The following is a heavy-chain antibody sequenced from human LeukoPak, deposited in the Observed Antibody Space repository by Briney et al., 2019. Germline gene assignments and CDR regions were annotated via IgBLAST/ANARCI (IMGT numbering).Heavy chain of an antibody. V-gene: IGHV4-30-4*01. Sequence: PSETLSLTCTVSGGSISSGDYYWSWIRQPPGKGLEWIGCIYYSGSTYYNPSLKSRVTISVDTSKNQFSLKLSSVTAADTAVYYCARVSRIWFGEFPSFDYWGQGTLVTVSS. J-gene: IGHJ4*02. CDR2: IYYSGST. CDR1: GGSISSGDYY. CDR3: ARVSRIWFGEFPSFDY. D-gene: IGHD3-10*01.